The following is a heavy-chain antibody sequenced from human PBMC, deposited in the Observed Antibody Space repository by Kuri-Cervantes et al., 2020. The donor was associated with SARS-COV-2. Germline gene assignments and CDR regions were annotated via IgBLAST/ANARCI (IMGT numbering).Heavy chain of an antibody. J-gene: IGHJ4*02. CDR2: LYSDEP. CDR1: GFTVSCNH. Sequence: GESMMISCAASGFTVSCNHMSWVRPSPGKGLEWVSILYSDEPYYEDSVKGRFTISRDDSKNTLYLQMNSLMAEDTAVYYCARYRSGFSFNYWGQGTLVTVSS. V-gene: IGHV3-53*01. D-gene: IGHD6-19*01. CDR3: ARYRSGFSFNY.